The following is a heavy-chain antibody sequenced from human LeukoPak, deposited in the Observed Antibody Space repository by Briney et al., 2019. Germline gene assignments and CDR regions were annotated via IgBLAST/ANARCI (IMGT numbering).Heavy chain of an antibody. Sequence: GGSLTLSCAASGFIFSTYWMAWVRQAPGKGLEWVANIKEDGSDKNYVVSMKGRFTISRDNAKNSLYLQMNSLRAEDTAVYYCAELGITMIGGVWGKGTTVTISS. CDR1: GFIFSTYW. D-gene: IGHD3-10*02. J-gene: IGHJ6*04. V-gene: IGHV3-7*01. CDR3: AELGITMIGGV. CDR2: IKEDGSDK.